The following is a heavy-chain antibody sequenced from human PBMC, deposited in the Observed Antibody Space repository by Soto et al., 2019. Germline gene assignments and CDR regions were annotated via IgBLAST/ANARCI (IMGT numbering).Heavy chain of an antibody. CDR1: GGIFNRYS. V-gene: IGHV1-69*02. Sequence: QVQLVQSGAEVKKPGSSVKVSCKASGGIFNRYSVSWVRQAPGQGLEWMGRIIPLFGITNYAQKFQGRVMITADKYKNSAYIEVNGLRSEDTALYYCATFYGGDCTTTTCYGDFDYWGQGTLVTVTS. CDR2: IIPLFGIT. D-gene: IGHD2-2*01. CDR3: ATFYGGDCTTTTCYGDFDY. J-gene: IGHJ4*02.